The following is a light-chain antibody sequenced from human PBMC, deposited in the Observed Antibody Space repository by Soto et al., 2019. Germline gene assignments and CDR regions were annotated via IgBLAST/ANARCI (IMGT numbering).Light chain of an antibody. CDR3: QHYNSYSEA. Sequence: DVQMTQSPSTLSSSLVDRVTITCRASQSLTSWLAWYQQKPGKAPKLLIYKASTLKSGVPSRFSGSGSGTEFTLTISSLQPDDFATYYCQHYNSYSEAFGQGTRLEIK. CDR1: QSLTSW. CDR2: KAS. V-gene: IGKV1-5*03. J-gene: IGKJ5*01.